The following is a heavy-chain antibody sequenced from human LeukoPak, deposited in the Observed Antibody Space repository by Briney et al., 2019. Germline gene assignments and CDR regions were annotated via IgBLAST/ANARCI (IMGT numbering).Heavy chain of an antibody. CDR2: INPNTAGT. D-gene: IGHD4-11*01. CDR3: ATSAGDYRAGHYYYMGV. CDR1: GGSFTFTSHA. V-gene: IGHV1-2*02. Sequence: ASVKVSCKASGGSFTFTSHAISWVRQAPGQGLEWMGWINPNTAGTNYAQKFLGGVTLTWDTSISTAYMELNRLTSDDTAVYYCATSAGDYRAGHYYYMGVWGKGTSVTVSS. J-gene: IGHJ6*03.